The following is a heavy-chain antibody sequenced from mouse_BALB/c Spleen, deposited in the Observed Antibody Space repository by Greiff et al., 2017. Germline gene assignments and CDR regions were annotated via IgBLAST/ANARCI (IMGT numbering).Heavy chain of an antibody. CDR3: AKQEIDGYYWFAY. Sequence: LMESGGGLVKPGGSLKLSCAASGFTFSSYAMSWVRQTPEKRLEWVATISSGGSYTYYPDSVKGRFTISRDNAKNTLYLQMSSLRSEDTAMYYCAKQEIDGYYWFAYWGQGTLVTVSA. CDR2: ISSGGSYT. V-gene: IGHV5-9-3*01. J-gene: IGHJ3*01. CDR1: GFTFSSYA. D-gene: IGHD2-3*01.